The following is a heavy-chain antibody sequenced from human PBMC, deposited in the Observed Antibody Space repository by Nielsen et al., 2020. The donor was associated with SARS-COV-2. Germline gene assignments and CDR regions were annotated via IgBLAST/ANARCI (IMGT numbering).Heavy chain of an antibody. CDR3: ARGPPGTVFGDGWFDP. V-gene: IGHV4-59*01. J-gene: IGHJ5*02. CDR2: IHYRGGT. Sequence: SETLSLTCTVSGGSISNYYWSWIRQPPGKGLEWIGYIHYRGGTNYNPSLRSRVTISLDTSENQFSLKVTSVTAADTAMYFCARGPPGTVFGDGWFDPWGHGSLVTFSS. CDR1: GGSISNYY. D-gene: IGHD3-10*02.